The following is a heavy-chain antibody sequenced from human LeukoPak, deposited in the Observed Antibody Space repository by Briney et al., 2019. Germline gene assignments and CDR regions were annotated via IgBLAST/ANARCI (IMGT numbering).Heavy chain of an antibody. CDR1: GFTVSNYW. Sequence: GGSLRLTCAASGFTVSNYWMTWVRQAPGQGPEFLANIKPTGSETYYVDPVKGRFTISRDNAKNLLFLQMNSLRGEDTALYYCGGFGYETAVDLWGRGTLVTVSS. CDR3: GGFGYETAVDL. V-gene: IGHV3-7*01. J-gene: IGHJ4*02. D-gene: IGHD3-10*01. CDR2: IKPTGSET.